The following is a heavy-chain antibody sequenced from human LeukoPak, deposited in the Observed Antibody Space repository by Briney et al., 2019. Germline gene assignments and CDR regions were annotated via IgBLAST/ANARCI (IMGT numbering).Heavy chain of an antibody. CDR1: GYTFTSYG. J-gene: IGHJ4*02. V-gene: IGHV1-18*01. CDR2: ISAYNGNT. Sequence: ASVKVSCKASGYTFTSYGISWVRQAPGQGLEWMGWISAYNGNTNYAQKLQGRVTMTTDTSTSTAYMELRSLRSDDTAVYYCARAYSSSWYTVRNYYFDYWGQGTLVTVSS. D-gene: IGHD6-13*01. CDR3: ARAYSSSWYTVRNYYFDY.